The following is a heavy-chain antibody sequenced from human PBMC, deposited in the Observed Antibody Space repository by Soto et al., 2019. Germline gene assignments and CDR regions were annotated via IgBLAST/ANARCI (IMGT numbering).Heavy chain of an antibody. J-gene: IGHJ4*02. CDR1: GFTFSSYG. CDR3: ARDGEYCSGGSCLGG. CDR2: IWYDGSNK. Sequence: QVQLVESGGGVVQPGRSLRLSCAASGFTFSSYGMHWVRQAPGKGLEWVAVIWYDGSNKYYADSVKGRFTISRDNSKNTLYLQMNSLRAEDTAVYYCARDGEYCSGGSCLGGWGQGTLVTVSS. V-gene: IGHV3-33*01. D-gene: IGHD2-15*01.